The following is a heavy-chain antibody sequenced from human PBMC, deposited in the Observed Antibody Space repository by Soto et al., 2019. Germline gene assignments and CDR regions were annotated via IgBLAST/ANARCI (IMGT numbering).Heavy chain of an antibody. V-gene: IGHV1-2*02. D-gene: IGHD3-10*01. CDR2: INPNSGGT. Sequence: QVQLVQSGAEVKRPGASVKVSCKASGYIFTADYLYWVRQAPGQGLEWMGGINPNSGGTIYAQKFQGRVTMTRDTSISTAYLELSSLTSDDTAVYYCARDPIGGGAPYYFDYWGQGTLVTVSS. CDR1: GYIFTADY. CDR3: ARDPIGGGAPYYFDY. J-gene: IGHJ4*02.